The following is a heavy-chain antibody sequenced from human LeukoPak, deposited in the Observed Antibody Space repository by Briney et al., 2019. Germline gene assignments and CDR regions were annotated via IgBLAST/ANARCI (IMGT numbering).Heavy chain of an antibody. D-gene: IGHD2-21*02. V-gene: IGHV3-64*01. Sequence: PGGSLRLSCAASGFTFSNYAMHWVRQAPGKGLEYVSAISSNGGSTYYANSVKGRFTISRDNSKNTLYLQMGSLRAEDMAVYYCARDLRLKELAYCGGDCLDYWSQGTLVTVSS. J-gene: IGHJ4*02. CDR3: ARDLRLKELAYCGGDCLDY. CDR2: ISSNGGST. CDR1: GFTFSNYA.